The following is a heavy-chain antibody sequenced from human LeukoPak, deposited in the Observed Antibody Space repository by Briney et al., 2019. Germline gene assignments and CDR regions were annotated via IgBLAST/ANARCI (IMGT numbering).Heavy chain of an antibody. Sequence: GGSLRLSCAASGFTFSSDAMSWVRQAPGEGLEWVSGISGSGGSTYYADSVKGRFTISRDNSKNTLYLQMNSLRAEDTAVYYCAREGGGYSYVDYYYGMDVWGQGTTVTVSS. CDR1: GFTFSSDA. CDR2: ISGSGGST. D-gene: IGHD5-18*01. J-gene: IGHJ6*02. CDR3: AREGGGYSYVDYYYGMDV. V-gene: IGHV3-23*01.